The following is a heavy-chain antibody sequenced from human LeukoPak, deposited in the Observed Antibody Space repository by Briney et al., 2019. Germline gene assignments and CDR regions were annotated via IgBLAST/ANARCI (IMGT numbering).Heavy chain of an antibody. V-gene: IGHV4-59*12. D-gene: IGHD3-10*01. J-gene: IGHJ4*02. CDR2: IYYSGST. Sequence: SETLSLTCTVSGGSIRSYYWSWIRQPPGKGLEWIGYIYYSGSTNYNPSLKSRVTISVDTSKNQFSLKLSSVTAADTAVYYCARNRGYGSGSHDYWGQGTLVTVSS. CDR3: ARNRGYGSGSHDY. CDR1: GGSIRSYY.